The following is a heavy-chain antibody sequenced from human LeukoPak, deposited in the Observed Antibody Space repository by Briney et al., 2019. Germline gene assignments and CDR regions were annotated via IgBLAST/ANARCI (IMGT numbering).Heavy chain of an antibody. D-gene: IGHD6-25*01. J-gene: IGHJ3*02. Sequence: GGSLRLSCAASGFTVSSNYMSWVRQAPGKGLEWVSVIYSGGSTYYADSVKGRFTISRDNSKNTLYLQMNGLRAEDTAVYYCARERASGAFDIWGQGTMVTVSS. CDR1: GFTVSSNY. V-gene: IGHV3-53*01. CDR3: ARERASGAFDI. CDR2: IYSGGST.